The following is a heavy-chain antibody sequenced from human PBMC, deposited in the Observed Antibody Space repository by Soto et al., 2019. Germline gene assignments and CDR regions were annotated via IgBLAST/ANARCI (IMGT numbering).Heavy chain of an antibody. CDR1: GYTFTSCY. CDR3: ARDHREGLEWPLYYFDY. V-gene: IGHV1-46*01. Sequence: ASVKVSCKSSGYTFTSCYIHWVRQAPGQGLEWMGIINPSGGSTSYAQKFQGRVTMTRDTSTSTVYMELSSLRSEDTAVYYCARDHREGLEWPLYYFDYWGQGTLVTVSS. J-gene: IGHJ4*02. CDR2: INPSGGST. D-gene: IGHD3-3*01.